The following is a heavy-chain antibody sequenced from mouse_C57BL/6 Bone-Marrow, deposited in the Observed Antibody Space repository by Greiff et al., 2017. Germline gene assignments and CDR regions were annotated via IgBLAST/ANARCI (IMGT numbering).Heavy chain of an antibody. CDR2: IDPENGDT. CDR1: GFNIKDDY. Sequence: EVQGVESGAELVRPGASVRLSCTASGFNIKDDYMHWVKQRPEQGLEWIGWIDPENGDTEYASKFQGKATITADTSSNTADLQLSSLTSEDTAVYFCARASYCGLDYWGQGTTLTVSS. J-gene: IGHJ2*01. CDR3: ARASYCGLDY. D-gene: IGHD1-1*01. V-gene: IGHV14-4*01.